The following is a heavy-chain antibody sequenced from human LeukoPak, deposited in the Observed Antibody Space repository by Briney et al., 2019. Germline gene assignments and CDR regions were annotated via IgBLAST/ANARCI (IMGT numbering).Heavy chain of an antibody. CDR1: GGSISTYY. J-gene: IGHJ4*02. Sequence: SETLSLTCTVSGGSISTYYWTWIRQPPGKGLEWIGYIYYSGSTHYNPSLKSRVTILVDTSKNQFSLKLSSATAADTAVYYCARGGYDSSGYYLDYWGQGTLVTVSS. V-gene: IGHV4-59*01. D-gene: IGHD3-22*01. CDR3: ARGGYDSSGYYLDY. CDR2: IYYSGST.